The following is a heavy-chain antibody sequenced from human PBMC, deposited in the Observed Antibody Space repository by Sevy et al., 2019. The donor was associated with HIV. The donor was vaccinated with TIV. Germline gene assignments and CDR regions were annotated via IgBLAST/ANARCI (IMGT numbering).Heavy chain of an antibody. Sequence: GGSLRLSCAASGFTVSSNYMSWVRQAPGKGLEWVSVMYSGGSTYYADSVKGRFIISRDNSKNTLYLQMNSLRAEDTAVYYCARDPPPLWGELWFGIDVWGQWTKVT. D-gene: IGHD3-16*02. J-gene: IGHJ6*02. V-gene: IGHV3-53*01. CDR1: GFTVSSNY. CDR2: MYSGGST. CDR3: ARDPPPLWGELWFGIDV.